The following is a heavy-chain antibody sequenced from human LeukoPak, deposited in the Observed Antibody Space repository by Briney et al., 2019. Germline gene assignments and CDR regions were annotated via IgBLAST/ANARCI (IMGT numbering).Heavy chain of an antibody. CDR1: GGSISSYY. CDR3: ARVCSSTSCLDY. V-gene: IGHV4-59*01. D-gene: IGHD2-2*01. Sequence: SETLSLTCTVSGGSISSYYWSWIRQPPGKGLEWIGYIYYSGSTNYNPSLKSRVTISVDTSKSQFSLKLSSVTAADTAVYYCARVCSSTSCLDYWGQGTLVTVSS. CDR2: IYYSGST. J-gene: IGHJ4*02.